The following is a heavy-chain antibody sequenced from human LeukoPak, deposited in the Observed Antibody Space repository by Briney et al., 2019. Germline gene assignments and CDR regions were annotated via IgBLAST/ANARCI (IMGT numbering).Heavy chain of an antibody. CDR2: ISGSDGNT. J-gene: IGHJ4*02. Sequence: GGSLRLSCTASGFTFSNYWMHWVRQAPGQGLVWVSAISGSDGNTFYADSVKGRFTISRDNSKNTLSLQMNSLRAEDTALYYCAKDSSVPYGITDWGQGTLVTVSS. D-gene: IGHD4-17*01. V-gene: IGHV3-23*01. CDR3: AKDSSVPYGITD. CDR1: GFTFSNYW.